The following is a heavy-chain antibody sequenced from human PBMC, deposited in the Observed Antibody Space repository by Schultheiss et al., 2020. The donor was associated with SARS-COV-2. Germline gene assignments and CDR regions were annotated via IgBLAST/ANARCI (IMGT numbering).Heavy chain of an antibody. CDR2: IIPIFGTA. CDR1: GGTFSSYA. Sequence: SVKVSCKASGGTFSSYAISWVRQAPGQGLEWMGGIIPIFGTANYAQKFQGRVTITRDTSASTAYMELSSLRSEDTAVYYCARGRAPRYFDYWGQGTLVTVSS. J-gene: IGHJ4*02. V-gene: IGHV1-69*05. CDR3: ARGRAPRYFDY.